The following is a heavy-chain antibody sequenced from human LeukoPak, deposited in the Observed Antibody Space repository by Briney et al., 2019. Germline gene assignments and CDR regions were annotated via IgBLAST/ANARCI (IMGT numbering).Heavy chain of an antibody. V-gene: IGHV4-34*01. J-gene: IGHJ5*02. CDR3: ARGSDIVATIWFDP. CDR1: GGSFSGYY. D-gene: IGHD5-12*01. Sequence: SETLSLTCAVYGGSFSGYYCSWIRQPPGKGLEWIGEINHSGSTNYNPSLKSRVTISGDTSKNQFSLKLSSVTAADTAVYYCARGSDIVATIWFDPWGQGILVTVSS. CDR2: INHSGST.